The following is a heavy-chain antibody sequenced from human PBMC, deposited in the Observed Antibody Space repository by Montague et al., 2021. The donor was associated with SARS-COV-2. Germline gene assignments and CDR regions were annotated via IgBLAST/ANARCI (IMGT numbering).Heavy chain of an antibody. CDR3: GRHPLGYCSSTRCYVG. J-gene: IGHJ4*02. D-gene: IGHD2-2*01. Sequence: SETLSLTCGVDGGSLIDYYWGWIRQPPGKGLEWIGSIYYSGSTYYSPSLKSRVTIPVDTSKNQFSLKLSSVTAADTAVYYCGRHPLGYCSSTRCYVGWGQGTLVTVSS. CDR2: IYYSGST. CDR1: GGSLIDYY. V-gene: IGHV4-39*01.